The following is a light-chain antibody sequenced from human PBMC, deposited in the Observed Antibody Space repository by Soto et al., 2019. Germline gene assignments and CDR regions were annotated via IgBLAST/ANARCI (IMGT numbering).Light chain of an antibody. CDR2: GAS. CDR3: QKYDRAPLT. V-gene: IGKV1-27*01. J-gene: IGKJ4*02. Sequence: DIQMTQSPSSLSASVGDRVTITCRARQGIRNYLAWYQQKPGKVPKVLICGASTLQSGVPSRFSGSGYGTDFTLTISSLQPEDVGSYYCQKYDRAPLTFGGGTKVDIK. CDR1: QGIRNY.